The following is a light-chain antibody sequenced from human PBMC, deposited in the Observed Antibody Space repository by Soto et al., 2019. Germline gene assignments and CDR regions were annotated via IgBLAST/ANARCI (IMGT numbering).Light chain of an antibody. CDR2: AAS. V-gene: IGKV1-39*01. CDR1: QSISSY. Sequence: DIQMTQSPSSLSASVGDRVTITCQASQSISSYLNWYQQKPGKAPKLLIYAASGLPSGVPSRFSGSGSGTDFTLTISSLQPEDFATYYCQQANSFPLTFGGGTMVDVK. CDR3: QQANSFPLT. J-gene: IGKJ4*01.